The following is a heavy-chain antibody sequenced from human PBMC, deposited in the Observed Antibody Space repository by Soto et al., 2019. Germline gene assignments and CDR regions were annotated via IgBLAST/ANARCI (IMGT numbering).Heavy chain of an antibody. D-gene: IGHD6-19*01. CDR1: GFSFSDYY. CDR3: ARGGVPYTSGWGIDY. V-gene: IGHV3-11*01. CDR2: IDFTSNSI. Sequence: GGSLRLSCAASGFSFSDYYMSWIRQAPGKGLEWVSYIDFTSNSIYYADSVKGRFTISRDNAKSSLFLQMNSLRAEDTAVYYCARGGVPYTSGWGIDYWGQGTLVTVSS. J-gene: IGHJ4*02.